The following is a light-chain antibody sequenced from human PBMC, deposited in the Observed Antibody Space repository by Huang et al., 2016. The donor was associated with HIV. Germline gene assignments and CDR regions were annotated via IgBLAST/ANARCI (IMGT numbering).Light chain of an antibody. Sequence: DIQVTQSPSSLSASVGDRVTITCQESQDISNYLNWYQQKPGKAPKLLIYDESNLETGGPSRFSGSGSGTEYTFTISSLQPEDFSTYYCQQYDNLVLTFGGGTKVEIK. CDR2: DES. CDR3: QQYDNLVLT. J-gene: IGKJ4*01. V-gene: IGKV1-33*01. CDR1: QDISNY.